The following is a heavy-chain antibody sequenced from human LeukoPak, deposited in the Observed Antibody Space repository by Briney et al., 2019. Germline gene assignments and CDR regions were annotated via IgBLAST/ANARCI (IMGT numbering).Heavy chain of an antibody. CDR2: IDYHGNT. CDR3: ATASGRSFWLDP. Sequence: PSETLSLTCIVSGGSIGTLYWNWIRQVPGKGLEWIGFIDYHGNTKYDPSLKCRVTMSVDTSVDQVSLRLTSVTAGDTAIYFCATASGRSFWLDPWGQGRLVTVSS. D-gene: IGHD2-15*01. CDR1: GGSIGTLY. V-gene: IGHV4-59*11. J-gene: IGHJ5*02.